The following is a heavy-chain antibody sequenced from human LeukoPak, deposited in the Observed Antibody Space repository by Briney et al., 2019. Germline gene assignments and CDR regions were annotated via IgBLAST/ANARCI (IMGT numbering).Heavy chain of an antibody. V-gene: IGHV3-23*01. D-gene: IGHD2-15*01. CDR3: AKTTTGYSSGRYPAWPIDY. CDR1: GFTFGSYA. Sequence: GGSLRLSCAASGFTFGSYAMYWVRQAPGKGLEWVSGIFGSGGSAHYADSVKGRFTISRDNPKNTVYLQMDSLRAEDTATYYCAKTTTGYSSGRYPAWPIDYWGQGTLVTVSS. J-gene: IGHJ4*02. CDR2: IFGSGGSA.